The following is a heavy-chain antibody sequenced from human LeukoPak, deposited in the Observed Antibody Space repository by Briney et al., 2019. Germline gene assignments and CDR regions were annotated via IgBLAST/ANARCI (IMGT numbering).Heavy chain of an antibody. Sequence: AGGSLRLSCAASGFTFSSYWMSWVRQAPGKGLEWVLYISSSGSTIYYADSVKGRFTISRDNAKNSLYLQMNSLRAEDTAVYYCAREGVDIEYYFDYWGQGTLVTVSS. CDR1: GFTFSSYW. J-gene: IGHJ4*02. V-gene: IGHV3-48*04. CDR2: ISSSGSTI. D-gene: IGHD5-12*01. CDR3: AREGVDIEYYFDY.